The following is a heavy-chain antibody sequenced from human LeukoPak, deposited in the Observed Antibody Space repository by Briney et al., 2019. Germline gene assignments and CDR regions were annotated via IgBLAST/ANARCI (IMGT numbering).Heavy chain of an antibody. J-gene: IGHJ4*02. CDR2: INHSGST. Sequence: SETLSLTCAVYGGSFSGYYWSWIRQPPGKGLEWIGEINHSGSTNYNPSLKSRVTISVDTSKNQFSLKLSSVTAADTAVYYCARIKSSGWYYDYWGQGTLVTVSS. CDR3: ARIKSSGWYYDY. V-gene: IGHV4-34*01. CDR1: GGSFSGYY. D-gene: IGHD6-19*01.